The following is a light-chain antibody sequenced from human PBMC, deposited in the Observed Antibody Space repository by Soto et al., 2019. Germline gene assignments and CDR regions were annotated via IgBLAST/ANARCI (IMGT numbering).Light chain of an antibody. CDR1: QSITTW. V-gene: IGKV1-5*01. CDR3: QQYNSFSWT. CDR2: DAS. J-gene: IGKJ1*01. Sequence: DIQMTQSPSTVSAYVGDSVTITCRASQSITTWLAWYQQKPGKAPKLLIYDASSLEGGVPSRFSGSGSGTEFTLTISGLQPDDFATYYCQQYNSFSWTFGQGTKVDIK.